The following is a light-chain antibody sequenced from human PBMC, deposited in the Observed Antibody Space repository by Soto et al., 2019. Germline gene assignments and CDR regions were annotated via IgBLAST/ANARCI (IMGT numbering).Light chain of an antibody. CDR1: SSDVGGYNL. Sequence: QSALTQPASVSGSPGQSITISCTGTSSDVGGYNLVSWYQQFPGKAPKLMIYEGSKRPSGASNRFSGSKSGNTASLTISGLQAEDEADYYCCSYADSSTSVVFGGGTKLTVL. CDR3: CSYADSSTSVV. CDR2: EGS. V-gene: IGLV2-23*01. J-gene: IGLJ2*01.